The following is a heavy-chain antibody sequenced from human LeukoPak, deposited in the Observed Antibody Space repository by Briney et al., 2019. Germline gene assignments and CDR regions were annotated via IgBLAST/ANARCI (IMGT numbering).Heavy chain of an antibody. CDR3: ARVDYSNYADY. CDR2: INWDGSNT. CDR1: GFTFDDYG. V-gene: IGHV3-20*04. J-gene: IGHJ4*02. D-gene: IGHD4-11*01. Sequence: GGSLRLSCAASGFTFDDYGMSWVRQSPGKGLEWVSGINWDGSNTGYADSVKGRFTISRDNAKNSLYLQMNSLRAEDAALYYCARVDYSNYADYWGQGTLVTVSS.